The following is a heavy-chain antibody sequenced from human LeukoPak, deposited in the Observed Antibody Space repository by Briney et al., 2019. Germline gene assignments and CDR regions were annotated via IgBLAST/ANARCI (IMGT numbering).Heavy chain of an antibody. V-gene: IGHV1-8*01. D-gene: IGHD1-26*01. J-gene: IGHJ6*03. CDR3: ARGSGSYWFYYYYMDV. Sequence: VKVSCKASGYTFTSYDISWVRQATGQGLEWMGWMNPNSGNTGYAQKFQGRVTMTRNTSISTAYMELSGLRSEDTAVYYCARGSGSYWFYYYYMDVWGKGTTVTVSS. CDR2: MNPNSGNT. CDR1: GYTFTSYD.